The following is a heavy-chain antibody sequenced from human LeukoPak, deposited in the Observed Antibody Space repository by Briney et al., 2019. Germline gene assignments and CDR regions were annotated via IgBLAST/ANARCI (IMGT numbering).Heavy chain of an antibody. CDR3: ARITSRNFFDY. J-gene: IGHJ4*02. D-gene: IGHD1-14*01. CDR2: ISGSGGST. Sequence: GGSLRLSCAASGFTFSSYAMSWVRQAPGKGLEWVSAISGSGGSTYYADSVKGRFTISRDNAKNTLYLQMNSLGAEDTAVYYCARITSRNFFDYWGQGTLVTVSS. V-gene: IGHV3-23*01. CDR1: GFTFSSYA.